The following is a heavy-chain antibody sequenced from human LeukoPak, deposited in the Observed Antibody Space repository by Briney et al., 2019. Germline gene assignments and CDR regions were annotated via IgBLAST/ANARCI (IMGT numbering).Heavy chain of an antibody. Sequence: GGSLRLSCAASGFTFSSCSMTWVRQAPGKGLEWVSSISSSSSYIYYADSVKGRFTISRDNAKNSLYLQMNSLRAEDTAVYYCARDVTMVRGVSLWGQGTLVTVSS. CDR1: GFTFSSCS. V-gene: IGHV3-21*01. J-gene: IGHJ4*02. CDR3: ARDVTMVRGVSL. D-gene: IGHD3-10*01. CDR2: ISSSSSYI.